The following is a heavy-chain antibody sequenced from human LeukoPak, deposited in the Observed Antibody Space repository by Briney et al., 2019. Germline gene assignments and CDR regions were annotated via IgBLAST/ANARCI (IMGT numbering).Heavy chain of an antibody. CDR3: ARHPDTSGHYFHCDS. V-gene: IGHV4-59*08. J-gene: IGHJ4*02. D-gene: IGHD3-22*01. CDR2: ISYSGGT. Sequence: ASETLSLTCTVSSGSISSYYWSWIRQPPGKGLEWIGHISYSGGTNYNPSLKSRVTMSLDTSKNQFSLKLNSVTAADTAVYYCARHPDTSGHYFHCDSWGQGALVTVSS. CDR1: SGSISSYY.